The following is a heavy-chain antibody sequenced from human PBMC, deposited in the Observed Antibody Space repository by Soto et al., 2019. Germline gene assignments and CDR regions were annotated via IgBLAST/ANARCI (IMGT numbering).Heavy chain of an antibody. V-gene: IGHV3-21*01. D-gene: IGHD3-10*01. CDR3: ARDPGMPGPTDAFDI. Sequence: GGSLRLSCAASGFTFSSYSMNWVRQAPGKGLEWVSSISSSSSYIYYADSVKGRFTISRDNAKNSLYLQMNSLRAEDTAVYYCARDPGMPGPTDAFDIWGQGTMVTVSS. CDR2: ISSSSSYI. J-gene: IGHJ3*02. CDR1: GFTFSSYS.